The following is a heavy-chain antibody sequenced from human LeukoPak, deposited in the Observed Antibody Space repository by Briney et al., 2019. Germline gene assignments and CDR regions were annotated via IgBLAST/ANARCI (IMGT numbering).Heavy chain of an antibody. J-gene: IGHJ6*03. CDR2: ISSNGGST. CDR3: ARVSAPSNFRPYYYGSGSNYYYYYYMDV. CDR1: EYTFSISA. V-gene: IGHV3-64*01. Sequence: PGRTLRLSYAASEYTFSISAMHWVRQAPGRALEYVSAISSNGGSTYYAKSVKSRFTITRDNSKNTLYLQMGSLRAEDMAVYYCARVSAPSNFRPYYYGSGSNYYYYYYMDVWGKGTTVTVSS. D-gene: IGHD3-10*01.